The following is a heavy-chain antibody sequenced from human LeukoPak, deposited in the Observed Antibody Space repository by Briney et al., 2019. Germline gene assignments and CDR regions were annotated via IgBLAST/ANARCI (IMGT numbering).Heavy chain of an antibody. Sequence: ALGKLSCKASGYTFTSYDINSVPRSAGHRLEWRGWMKLNSGKTGYAKKFQCRVTMPSNTSRSTTYSQLSSLICQEPALYFCAISGYDNWFDPWGQRTLVTVSS. D-gene: IGHD5-12*01. CDR1: GYTFTSYD. CDR3: AISGYDNWFDP. J-gene: IGHJ5*02. CDR2: MKLNSGKT. V-gene: IGHV1-8*01.